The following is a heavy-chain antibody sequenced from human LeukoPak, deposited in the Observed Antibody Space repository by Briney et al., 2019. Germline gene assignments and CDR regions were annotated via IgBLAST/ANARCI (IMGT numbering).Heavy chain of an antibody. J-gene: IGHJ4*02. CDR3: AREQDKADIVVVPAASETYYFDY. V-gene: IGHV4-61*02. D-gene: IGHD2-2*01. Sequence: PSQTLSLTCTVSGGSISSGSYYWSWIRQPAGKGLEWIGRIYTSGSTNYNPSLKSRVTISVDTSKNQFSLKLSSVTAADTAVYYCAREQDKADIVVVPAASETYYFDYWGQGTLVTVSS. CDR2: IYTSGST. CDR1: GGSISSGSYY.